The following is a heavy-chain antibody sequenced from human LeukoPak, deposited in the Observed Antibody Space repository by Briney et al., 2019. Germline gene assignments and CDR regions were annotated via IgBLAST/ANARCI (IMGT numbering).Heavy chain of an antibody. V-gene: IGHV3-30*03. D-gene: IGHD6-6*01. Sequence: PGRSLRLSCAASGFTFSTYGMHWVRQAPGKGLEWVAVISYNGSKIYYADSVKGRFTISRDNSKNTLYLQMNSLRAEDTAVYYCARDHPAYSISLVYWGQGTLVTVSS. CDR2: ISYNGSKI. CDR1: GFTFSTYG. J-gene: IGHJ4*02. CDR3: ARDHPAYSISLVY.